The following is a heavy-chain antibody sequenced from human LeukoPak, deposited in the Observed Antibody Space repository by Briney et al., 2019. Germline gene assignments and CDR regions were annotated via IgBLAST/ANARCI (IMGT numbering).Heavy chain of an antibody. D-gene: IGHD3-9*01. CDR3: ARDLHEWVYVILTGYVDY. Sequence: PGGSLRLSCAASGFTFSDYYMSWIRQAPGKGLEWVSYISSSSSTIYYADSVKGRFTISRDNAKNSLYLQMNSLRAEDTAVYYCARDLHEWVYVILTGYVDYLGQGILVTASA. CDR1: GFTFSDYY. V-gene: IGHV3-11*04. CDR2: ISSSSSTI. J-gene: IGHJ4*02.